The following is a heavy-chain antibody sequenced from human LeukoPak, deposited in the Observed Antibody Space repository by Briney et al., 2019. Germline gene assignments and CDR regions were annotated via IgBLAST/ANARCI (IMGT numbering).Heavy chain of an antibody. D-gene: IGHD2-21*01. CDR3: ARLIPSAFDY. Sequence: PSQTLSLTCTVSGGSISSGYYHWSWIRQPPGKGLEWIGYIYHSGTTYYSPSLKSRVTISVDTSKNQFSLRLKFVTAADAAVYYCARLIPSAFDYWGQGILVTVSS. V-gene: IGHV4-30-2*01. CDR2: IYHSGTT. J-gene: IGHJ4*02. CDR1: GGSISSGYYH.